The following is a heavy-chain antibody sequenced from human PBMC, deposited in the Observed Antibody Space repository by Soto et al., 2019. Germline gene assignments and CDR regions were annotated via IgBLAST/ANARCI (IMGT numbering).Heavy chain of an antibody. CDR2: IIPFFGTS. D-gene: IGHD2-21*01. Sequence: QVQLVQSGAEVKKPGSSVKVSCGASGGTFSSYPINWVRQAPGQGLEWMGGIIPFFGTSNYAQKFQGRVTIYADEFPSKGHNGVRNLRFGDTAGFHLAEVGPIPHHRIGRRGQGTTVTVSS. V-gene: IGHV1-69*01. CDR1: GGTFSSYP. CDR3: AEVGPIPHHRIGR. J-gene: IGHJ6*02.